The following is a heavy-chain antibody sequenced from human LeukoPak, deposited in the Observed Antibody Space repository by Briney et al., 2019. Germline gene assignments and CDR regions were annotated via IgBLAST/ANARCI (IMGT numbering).Heavy chain of an antibody. Sequence: PGGSLRLSCAASGFTFSSHDMHWVRQATGEGLEWVSAIGSAGDTYYAASAKGRFTISRENAKNSLYLQMNSLRVGDTAVYYCARGGDFDAFDKWGQGTMVTVSS. D-gene: IGHD2-21*01. J-gene: IGHJ3*02. V-gene: IGHV3-13*04. CDR1: GFTFSSHD. CDR2: IGSAGDT. CDR3: ARGGDFDAFDK.